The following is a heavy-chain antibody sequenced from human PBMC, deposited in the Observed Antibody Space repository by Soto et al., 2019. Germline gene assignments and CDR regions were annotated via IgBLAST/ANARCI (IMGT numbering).Heavy chain of an antibody. CDR2: ISSSSSYI. V-gene: IGHV3-21*01. J-gene: IGHJ4*02. D-gene: IGHD3-16*02. CDR3: ARDRDDYVWGSYRYRFDY. Sequence: EVQLVESGGGLVKPGGSLRLSCAASGFTFSSYSMNWVRQAPGKGLEWVSSISSSSSYIYYADSVKGRFTISRDNAKNSLYLQMNSLRAEDTAVYYCARDRDDYVWGSYRYRFDYWGQGTLVTVSS. CDR1: GFTFSSYS.